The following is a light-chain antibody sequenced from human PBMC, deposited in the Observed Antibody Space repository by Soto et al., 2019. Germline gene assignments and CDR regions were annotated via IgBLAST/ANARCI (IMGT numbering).Light chain of an antibody. CDR1: QTVSSAR. Sequence: EIVLTQSPGTLSLSPGERATLSCRASQTVSSARLAWFQQKPGQAPRLLIYGASSRAPGIPDRFSGSGSETDFTLTITRLESEDFALYSCHQYGSSPWTFGQGTKVEIK. CDR2: GAS. J-gene: IGKJ1*01. V-gene: IGKV3-20*01. CDR3: HQYGSSPWT.